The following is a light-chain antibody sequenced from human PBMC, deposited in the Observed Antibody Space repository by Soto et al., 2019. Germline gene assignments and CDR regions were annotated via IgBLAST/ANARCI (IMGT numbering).Light chain of an antibody. J-gene: IGKJ1*01. V-gene: IGKV1-27*01. Sequence: IPMTQSPSSLSASVGDRVIITCRASQGIGNSLAWYQQKAGRVPKLLMHSASTLLSGVPSRFSGSGSGTDFTLTISSLQPEDVATYYCQKYDSAPWTFGQGTKVDIK. CDR2: SAS. CDR1: QGIGNS. CDR3: QKYDSAPWT.